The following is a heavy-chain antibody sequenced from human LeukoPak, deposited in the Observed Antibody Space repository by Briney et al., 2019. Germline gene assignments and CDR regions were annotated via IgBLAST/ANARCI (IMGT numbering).Heavy chain of an antibody. CDR3: APQGGVIAAAGIAPSDYFDY. J-gene: IGHJ4*02. Sequence: GGSLRLSXAASGFTFSSYEMNWVRQAPGKGLEWVSYISSSGSTIYYADSVKGRFTISRDNAKNSLYLQMNSLRAEDTAVYYCAPQGGVIAAAGIAPSDYFDYWGQGTLVTVSS. V-gene: IGHV3-48*03. D-gene: IGHD6-13*01. CDR2: ISSSGSTI. CDR1: GFTFSSYE.